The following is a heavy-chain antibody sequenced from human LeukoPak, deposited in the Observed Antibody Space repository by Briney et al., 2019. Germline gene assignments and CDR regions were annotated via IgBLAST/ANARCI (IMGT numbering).Heavy chain of an antibody. D-gene: IGHD2-8*02. CDR1: GFAFTTKW. J-gene: IGHJ4*02. V-gene: IGHV3-74*01. CDR2: MNTDGTRI. Sequence: GGSLRLSCNASGFAFTTKWMSWVRQAPGKGLVWVSRMNTDGTRIDYADSVKGRFTISRDNAKDTLYLQMNSLGVEDTAVYFCASDFTGRDDYWGQGTLVSVSS. CDR3: ASDFTGRDDY.